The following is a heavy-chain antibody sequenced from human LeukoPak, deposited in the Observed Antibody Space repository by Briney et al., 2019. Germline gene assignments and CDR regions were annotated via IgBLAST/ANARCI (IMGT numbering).Heavy chain of an antibody. D-gene: IGHD3-9*01. CDR3: ASGGLKTALRYFATAPFDY. V-gene: IGHV4-59*05. J-gene: IGHJ4*02. CDR2: IYYSGST. Sequence: SETLSLTCTVSGGSISSYYWSWIRQPPGKGLEWIGSIYYSGSTYYNPSLKSRVTISVDTSKNQFSLKLSSVTAADTAVYYCASGGLKTALRYFATAPFDYWGQGTLVTVSS. CDR1: GGSISSYY.